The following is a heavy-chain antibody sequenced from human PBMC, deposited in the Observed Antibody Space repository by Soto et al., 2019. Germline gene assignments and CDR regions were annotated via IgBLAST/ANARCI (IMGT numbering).Heavy chain of an antibody. CDR1: GDSISSYY. CDR3: ARDDLGYSSSHDY. J-gene: IGHJ4*02. D-gene: IGHD6-13*01. V-gene: IGHV4-59*12. CDR2: LYYGRSA. Sequence: PSETLSLTCAVSGDSISSYYCMWIRQPPGKGLESIGYLYYGRSANYNPSLKSRVTLSVDTSTNQCSLTLSSMTAEDTAVYYCARDDLGYSSSHDYCGQGTLVTVSS.